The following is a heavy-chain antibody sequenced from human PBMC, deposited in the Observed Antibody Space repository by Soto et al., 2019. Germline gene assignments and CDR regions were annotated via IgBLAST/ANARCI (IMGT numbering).Heavy chain of an antibody. CDR3: ARGSSPQTQYYDRSGYYRY. CDR2: IYYSGST. V-gene: IGHV4-30-4*01. D-gene: IGHD3-22*01. Sequence: QVQLQESGPGLVKPSQTLSLTCTVSGGSISSGDYYWSWIRQPPGKGLEWIGYIYYSGSTYYNPSLKSRVTISVDTSKNQFSLKLSSVTAADTAVYYCARGSSPQTQYYDRSGYYRYWGQGTLVTVSS. J-gene: IGHJ4*02. CDR1: GGSISSGDYY.